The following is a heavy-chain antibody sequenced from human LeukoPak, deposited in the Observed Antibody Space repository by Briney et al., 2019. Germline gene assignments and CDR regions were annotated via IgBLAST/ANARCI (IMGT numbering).Heavy chain of an antibody. Sequence: SETLSLTCTVSGGSISSGSYYWSWIRQPAGKGLEWIGRIYTSGSTNYNPSLKSRVTISVDTSKNQFSLKLSSVTAADTAVYYCAGPYYGSGSYYSEDRYWGQGTLVTVSS. CDR2: IYTSGST. V-gene: IGHV4-61*02. CDR3: AGPYYGSGSYYSEDRY. J-gene: IGHJ4*02. D-gene: IGHD3-10*01. CDR1: GGSISSGSYY.